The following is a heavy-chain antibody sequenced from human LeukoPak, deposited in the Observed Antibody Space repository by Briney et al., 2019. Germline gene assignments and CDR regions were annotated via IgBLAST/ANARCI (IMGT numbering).Heavy chain of an antibody. CDR2: VSSSGSDA. J-gene: IGHJ4*02. CDR1: GFIFTTYA. Sequence: GGSLRLSCAASGFIFTTYAMGRIRQLPGKRLEWVSSVSSSGSDAYYTSSVKGRFTISRDNSKNTLYLQVNSLRVEDTAVYYCARRVLGAVGYFDYWGQGALVTVSS. V-gene: IGHV3-23*05. CDR3: ARRVLGAVGYFDY. D-gene: IGHD4-23*01.